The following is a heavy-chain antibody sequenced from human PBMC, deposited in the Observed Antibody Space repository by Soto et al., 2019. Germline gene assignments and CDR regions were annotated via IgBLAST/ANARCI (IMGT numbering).Heavy chain of an antibody. CDR1: GSSINSSGYY. CDR3: ARLPSRHLVEY. D-gene: IGHD3-16*01. CDR2: MFYGVST. V-gene: IGHV4-39*01. Sequence: SETLSLTCTVSGSSINSSGYYWGWIRQPPGKGLEWIGSMFYGVSTYYNPSLKSRVTVSVDTSKNQFSLNLRSVTAADTAVYYCARLPSRHLVEYWGQGTLVTVLL. J-gene: IGHJ4*02.